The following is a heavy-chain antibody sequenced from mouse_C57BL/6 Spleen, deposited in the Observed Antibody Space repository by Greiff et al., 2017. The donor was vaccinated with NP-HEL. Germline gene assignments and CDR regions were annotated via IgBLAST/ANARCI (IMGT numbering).Heavy chain of an antibody. Sequence: QVQLQQSGAELVRPGASVKLSCKASGYTFTSYGMNWVRQRPGQGLEWIGNINPRSGGTYYNEKFKGKATLTADKSSSTAYMELRSLTSEDSAVYYCARRGTVVEDPYAMDYWGQGTSVTVSS. CDR3: ARRGTVVEDPYAMDY. D-gene: IGHD2-14*01. V-gene: IGHV1-81*01. CDR2: INPRSGGT. CDR1: GYTFTSYG. J-gene: IGHJ4*01.